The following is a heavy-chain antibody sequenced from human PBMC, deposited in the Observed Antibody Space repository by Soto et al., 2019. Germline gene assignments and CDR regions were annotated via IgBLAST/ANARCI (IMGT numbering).Heavy chain of an antibody. CDR2: ICHSGGSL. J-gene: IGHJ4*02. D-gene: IGHD2-15*01. CDR3: AKTEGVVDPGEFDS. CDR1: GFTFSTYA. Sequence: VGSLRLSCAASGFTFSTYAMSWVRQAPGRGLEWVSAICHSGGSLYYADAVKGRTTISGDNSKNTLHLQMNSLSAEAAAEYYCAKTEGVVDPGEFDSWGQGSQVTVSS. V-gene: IGHV3-23*01.